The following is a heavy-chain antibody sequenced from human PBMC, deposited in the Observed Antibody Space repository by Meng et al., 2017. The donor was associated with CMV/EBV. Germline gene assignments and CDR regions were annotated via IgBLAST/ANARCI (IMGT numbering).Heavy chain of an antibody. V-gene: IGHV3-48*04. Sequence: GGSLRLSCAASGFTFSSYSMNWVRQALGKGLEWVSYISSSSSTIYYADSVKGRFTISRDNAKNSLYLQMNSLRAEDTAVYYCALSPYYYGSGRDAFDIWGQGTMVTVSS. J-gene: IGHJ3*02. D-gene: IGHD3-10*01. CDR2: ISSSSSTI. CDR1: GFTFSSYS. CDR3: ALSPYYYGSGRDAFDI.